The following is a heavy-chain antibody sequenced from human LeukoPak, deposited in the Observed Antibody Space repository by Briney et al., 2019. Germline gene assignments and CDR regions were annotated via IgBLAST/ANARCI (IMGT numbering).Heavy chain of an antibody. D-gene: IGHD3-10*01. J-gene: IGHJ5*02. CDR2: IDPNSGGT. CDR3: ARDGNYYGGGSYNDWFDP. CDR1: GYTFTGYY. V-gene: IGHV1-2*02. Sequence: GASVKVSYKXSGYTFTGYYMHWVRQAPGQGLEWMGWIDPNSGGTNYSQKFQGRVTMTRETSISTAYMELSRLRSDDTAVYYCARDGNYYGGGSYNDWFDPWGQGNLVTVSS.